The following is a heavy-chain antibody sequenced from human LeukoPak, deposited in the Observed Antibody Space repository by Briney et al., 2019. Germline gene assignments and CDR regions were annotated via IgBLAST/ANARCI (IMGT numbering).Heavy chain of an antibody. CDR2: ISWDGGST. D-gene: IGHD3-10*01. CDR1: GFTFDDYA. J-gene: IGHJ6*03. V-gene: IGHV3-43D*04. CDR3: AKGSLGSYYRGYYMDV. Sequence: PGGSLRLSCAASGFTFDDYAMHWVRQAPGKGLEWVSLISWDGGSTYYADSVKGRFTISRDNSKNSLYLQMNSLRAEDTALYYCAKGSLGSYYRGYYMDVWGKGTTVTVSS.